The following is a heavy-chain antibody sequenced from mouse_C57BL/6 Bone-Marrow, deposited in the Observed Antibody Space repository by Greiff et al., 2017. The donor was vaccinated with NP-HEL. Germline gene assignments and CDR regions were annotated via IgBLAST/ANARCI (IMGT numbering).Heavy chain of an antibody. V-gene: IGHV14-4*01. D-gene: IGHD2-5*01. CDR1: GFNIKDDY. CDR2: IDPENGDT. Sequence: EVQRVESGAELVRPGASVKLSCTASGFNIKDDYMHWVKQRPEQGLEWIGWIDPENGDTEYASKFQGKATITADTSSNTAYLQLSSLTSEDTAVYYCTKWAYYSNLYAMDYWGQGTSVTVSS. CDR3: TKWAYYSNLYAMDY. J-gene: IGHJ4*01.